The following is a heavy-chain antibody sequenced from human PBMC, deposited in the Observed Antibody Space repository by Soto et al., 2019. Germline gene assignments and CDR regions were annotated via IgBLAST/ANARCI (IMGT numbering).Heavy chain of an antibody. J-gene: IGHJ3*02. D-gene: IGHD3-3*02. CDR1: GGSISSSSYF. CDR3: ARVLGNDAFDI. V-gene: IGHV4-39*07. Sequence: PSETLSLTCTVSGGSISSSSYFWGWIRQPPGKGLEWIGSIYYSGGTYYNPSLKSRVTISVDTSKNQFSLKLSSVTAADTAVYYCARVLGNDAFDIWGQGTMVTVSS. CDR2: IYYSGGT.